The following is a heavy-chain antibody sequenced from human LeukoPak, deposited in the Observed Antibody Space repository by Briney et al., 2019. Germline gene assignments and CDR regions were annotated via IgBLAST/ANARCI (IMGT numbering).Heavy chain of an antibody. CDR1: GFTFSSYW. V-gene: IGHV3-7*01. CDR3: AKDVVVVPAFGRPGIDY. D-gene: IGHD2-2*01. Sequence: PGGSLRLSCAASGFTFSSYWMSWVRQAPGKGLEWVANIKQDGSEKYYVDSVKGRFTISRDNSKNTLYLQMNSLRAEDTAVYYCAKDVVVVPAFGRPGIDYWGQGTLVTVSS. CDR2: IKQDGSEK. J-gene: IGHJ4*02.